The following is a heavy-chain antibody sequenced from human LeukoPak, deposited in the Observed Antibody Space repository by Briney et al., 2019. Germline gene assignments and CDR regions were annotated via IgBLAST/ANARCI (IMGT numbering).Heavy chain of an antibody. J-gene: IGHJ6*02. V-gene: IGHV4-34*01. D-gene: IGHD6-13*01. CDR1: GGSISSYY. Sequence: SETLSLTCTVSGGSISSYYWSWIRQPPGKGLEWIGEINHSGSTNYNPSLKSRVTISVDTSKNQFSLKLSSVTAADTAVYYCARVHVAAGWYYYYGMDVWGQGTTVTVSS. CDR2: INHSGST. CDR3: ARVHVAAGWYYYYGMDV.